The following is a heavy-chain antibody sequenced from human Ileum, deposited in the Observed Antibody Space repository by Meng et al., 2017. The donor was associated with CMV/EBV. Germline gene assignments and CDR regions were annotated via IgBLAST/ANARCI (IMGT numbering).Heavy chain of an antibody. Sequence: GESLKISCAASGFTFSSYWMHWVRQAPGKGLVWVSRINSDGSSTSYADSVKGRFTISRDDATNSLFLQMDSLRAEDTAIYYCAREQGYDGFYRVTPLLCWGQGILVTVSS. D-gene: IGHD3/OR15-3a*01. CDR1: GFTFSSYW. CDR2: INSDGSST. CDR3: AREQGYDGFYRVTPLLC. J-gene: IGHJ4*02. V-gene: IGHV3-74*01.